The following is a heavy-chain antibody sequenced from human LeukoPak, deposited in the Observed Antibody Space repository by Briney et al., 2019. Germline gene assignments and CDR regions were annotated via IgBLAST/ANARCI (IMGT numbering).Heavy chain of an antibody. Sequence: GGSLRLSCAASGFTFSSYSMNWVRQAPGKGLEWVSSISSSSSYIYYADSVKGRFTISRDNAKNSLYLQMNSLRAEDTAVYYCARDLAAAGTPFDYWGQGNLVTVSS. D-gene: IGHD6-13*01. J-gene: IGHJ4*02. CDR1: GFTFSSYS. CDR3: ARDLAAAGTPFDY. V-gene: IGHV3-21*01. CDR2: ISSSSSYI.